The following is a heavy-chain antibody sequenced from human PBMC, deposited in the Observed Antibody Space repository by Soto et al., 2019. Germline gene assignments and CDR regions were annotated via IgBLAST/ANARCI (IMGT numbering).Heavy chain of an antibody. D-gene: IGHD1-1*01. CDR1: GFPFNNYY. V-gene: IGHV3-7*03. CDR3: TRGAEGWNYYDAMDV. Sequence: PGGSLRLSCAASGFPFNNYYMTWARQASGKGLEWGDSIKEDGNEKYYVDSVKRRFTLSRDNAKNSLSLQMNSLRAEDTAVYFCTRGAEGWNYYDAMDVWGPGATVTVSS. J-gene: IGHJ6*02. CDR2: IKEDGNEK.